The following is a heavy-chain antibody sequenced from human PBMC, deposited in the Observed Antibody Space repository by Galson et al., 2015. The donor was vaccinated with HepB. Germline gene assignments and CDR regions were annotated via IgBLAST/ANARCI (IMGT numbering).Heavy chain of an antibody. Sequence: SLRLSCAASGFTFTSYSMDWVRQAPGKGLEWVAVISYDGNNKYYADSVRGRFTISRDNSKNTLYLQMDSLRAEDTAVYYCARAPPNLNTVYYYYFYAMDVWGQGTTGTVSS. CDR2: ISYDGNNK. CDR1: GFTFTSYS. V-gene: IGHV3-30*04. D-gene: IGHD2-2*02. CDR3: ARAPPNLNTVYYYYFYAMDV. J-gene: IGHJ6*02.